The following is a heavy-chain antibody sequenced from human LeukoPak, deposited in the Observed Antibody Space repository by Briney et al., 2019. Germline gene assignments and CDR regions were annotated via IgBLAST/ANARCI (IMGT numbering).Heavy chain of an antibody. J-gene: IGHJ4*02. CDR1: GFTFSGYN. V-gene: IGHV3-21*04. CDR2: ITSSGDYI. CDR3: AKYGPQDSGSSHFDY. D-gene: IGHD1-26*01. Sequence: GSLILSCAASGFTFSGYNMNWVRQAPGKGLEWVSSITSSGDYIYYADSVKGRFTTSRDNSKNTLVLQMNSLRAEDTAIYYCAKYGPQDSGSSHFDYWGQGALVTVSS.